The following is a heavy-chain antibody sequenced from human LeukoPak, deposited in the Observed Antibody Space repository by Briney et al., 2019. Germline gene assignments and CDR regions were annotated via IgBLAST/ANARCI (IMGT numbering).Heavy chain of an antibody. V-gene: IGHV4-4*07. CDR1: GGSISGYY. D-gene: IGHD3-16*01. CDR3: ARGSYGYIDQ. Sequence: SETLSLTCTVSGGSISGYYWSWIRQPAGKGLEWIGRIYTSGTTNYNPSLRSRVTMSPDTSMNRFSLKLSSVTAADTAVYYRARGSYGYIDQWGQGLLVTVSS. J-gene: IGHJ4*02. CDR2: IYTSGTT.